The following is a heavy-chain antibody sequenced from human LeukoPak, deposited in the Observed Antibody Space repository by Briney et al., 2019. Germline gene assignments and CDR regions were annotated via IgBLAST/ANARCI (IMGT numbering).Heavy chain of an antibody. J-gene: IGHJ6*02. CDR1: GFTFNAYG. CDR2: ITGSGGST. Sequence: PGGSLRLSCAASGFTFNAYGMTWVRQAPGKGLEWVSAITGSGGSTFYADSVKGRFTISRDNSKNTLYLQMNSLRAEDTAVYYCAKFGQWKNYGMDVWGQGTTVTVSS. CDR3: AKFGQWKNYGMDV. V-gene: IGHV3-23*01. D-gene: IGHD3-10*01.